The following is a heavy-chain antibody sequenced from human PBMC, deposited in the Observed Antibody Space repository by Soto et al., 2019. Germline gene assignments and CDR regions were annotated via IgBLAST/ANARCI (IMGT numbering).Heavy chain of an antibody. J-gene: IGHJ6*02. CDR3: ARTPDYYYGMDV. D-gene: IGHD2-15*01. CDR1: GVSISNSNW. CDR2: IYYTGRT. Sequence: QVQLQESGPGLVKPSGTLSLTCAVSGVSISNSNWWSWVRQPPGKGLEWIGEIYYTGRTNYNPSLKSRLTISLEKSKNQVSLKLTSVTAADTAAYYCARTPDYYYGMDVWGQGSTVIVSS. V-gene: IGHV4-4*02.